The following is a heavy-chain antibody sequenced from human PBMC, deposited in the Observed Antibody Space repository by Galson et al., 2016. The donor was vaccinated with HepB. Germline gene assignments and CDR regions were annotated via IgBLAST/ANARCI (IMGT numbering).Heavy chain of an antibody. CDR2: VDATNSYT. J-gene: IGHJ5*02. D-gene: IGHD7-27*01. Sequence: QSGAEVKKPGESLRISWISWVRQVPGKGLEWMGRVDATNSYTFYSPSFQGHVTISADKSINTAYLQWSSLKPSDTAIYFCAETVLTAVGDWFDPWGQGTLVTVSS. V-gene: IGHV5-10-1*01. CDR3: AETVLTAVGDWFDP.